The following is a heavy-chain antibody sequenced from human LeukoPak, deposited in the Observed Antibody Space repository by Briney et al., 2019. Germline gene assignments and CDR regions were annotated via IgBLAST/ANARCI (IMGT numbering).Heavy chain of an antibody. CDR2: ISYDGSNK. CDR3: ASAIVATEDY. V-gene: IGHV3-30-3*01. D-gene: IGHD5-12*01. Sequence: GGSLRLSCAASGFTFSSYAMHWVRQAPGKGLEWVAVISYDGSNKYYADSVKGRFTISRDNSKNTLYLQMNSLRAEDTAVYYCASAIVATEDYWGQGTLVTVSS. J-gene: IGHJ4*02. CDR1: GFTFSSYA.